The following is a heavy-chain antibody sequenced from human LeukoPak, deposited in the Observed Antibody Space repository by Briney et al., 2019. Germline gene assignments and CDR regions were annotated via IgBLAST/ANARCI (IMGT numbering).Heavy chain of an antibody. V-gene: IGHV4-59*12. CDR2: IYYNGST. CDR3: AREEWFDP. CDR1: GGSISSYY. J-gene: IGHJ5*02. Sequence: SETLSLTCTVSGGSISSYYWSWIRQPPGKGLEWIGYIYYNGSTNYNPSLKSRVTISVDTSKNQFSLKLSSVTAADTAVYYCAREEWFDPWGQGTLVTVSS.